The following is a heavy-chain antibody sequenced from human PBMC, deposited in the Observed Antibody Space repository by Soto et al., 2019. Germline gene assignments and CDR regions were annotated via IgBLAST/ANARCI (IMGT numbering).Heavy chain of an antibody. CDR2: IKQDGNEK. Sequence: GGSLRLSCAASGFTFSNYWMSWVRQAPGKGLEWVANIKQDGNEKYSVDSVKGRFTISRDSAKSSLFLQMNSLRAEDTAVYYCARFRGYYYFDLWGQGTLVTVSS. D-gene: IGHD6-13*01. CDR1: GFTFSNYW. J-gene: IGHJ4*02. CDR3: ARFRGYYYFDL. V-gene: IGHV3-7*05.